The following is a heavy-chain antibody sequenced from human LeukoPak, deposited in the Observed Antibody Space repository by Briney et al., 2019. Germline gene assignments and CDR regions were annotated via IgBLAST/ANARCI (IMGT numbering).Heavy chain of an antibody. CDR3: ARAGSSWYEDDAFDI. J-gene: IGHJ3*02. D-gene: IGHD6-13*01. V-gene: IGHV3-21*01. CDR2: ISSSSSYI. Sequence: GGSLRLSCAASGFTFSSYAMSWVRQAPGKGLEWVSSISSSSSYIYYADSVKGRFTISRDNAKNSLYLQMNSLRAEDTAVYYCARAGSSWYEDDAFDIWGQGTMVTVST. CDR1: GFTFSSYA.